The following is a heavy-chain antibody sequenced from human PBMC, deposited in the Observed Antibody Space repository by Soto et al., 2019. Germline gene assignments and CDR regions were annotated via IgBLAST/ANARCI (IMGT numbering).Heavy chain of an antibody. D-gene: IGHD3-10*01. CDR3: ETDGGIRFGDKEQYYYYGMDV. Sequence: ASVKVSCKASGYTFTGYYMHWVRQAPGQGLEWMGWINPNSGGTNYAQKFQGRVTMTRDTSISTAYMELSRLRSDDTAVYYCETDGGIRFGDKEQYYYYGMDVWGQGTPLTVSS. J-gene: IGHJ6*02. CDR2: INPNSGGT. V-gene: IGHV1-2*02. CDR1: GYTFTGYY.